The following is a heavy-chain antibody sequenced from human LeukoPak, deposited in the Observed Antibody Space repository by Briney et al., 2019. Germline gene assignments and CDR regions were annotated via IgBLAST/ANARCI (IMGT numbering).Heavy chain of an antibody. CDR1: GFTFSSYW. J-gene: IGHJ4*02. D-gene: IGHD5-24*01. Sequence: GGSLRLSCAASGFTFSSYWMSWVRQAPGKGLEWVANIKHDGSEKYYVDSVKGRFTISRDNAKNSLYLQINSLRDEDTAVYYCARSRDGYNKYFAYWGQGTLVTVSS. CDR2: IKHDGSEK. V-gene: IGHV3-7*05. CDR3: ARSRDGYNKYFAY.